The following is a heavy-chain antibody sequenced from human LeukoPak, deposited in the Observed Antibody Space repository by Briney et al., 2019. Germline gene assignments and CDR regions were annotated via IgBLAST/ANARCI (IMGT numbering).Heavy chain of an antibody. CDR2: INHSGST. J-gene: IGHJ4*02. Sequence: SETLSLTCAVYGGSFSGYYWSWIRQPPGKGLEWIGEINHSGSTNYNPSLKSRVTISVDTSKNQFSLKLSSVTAADTAVYYCARGGYCSGGSCYSGKHDCWGQGTLVTVSS. CDR3: ARGGYCSGGSCYSGKHDC. CDR1: GGSFSGYY. D-gene: IGHD2-15*01. V-gene: IGHV4-34*01.